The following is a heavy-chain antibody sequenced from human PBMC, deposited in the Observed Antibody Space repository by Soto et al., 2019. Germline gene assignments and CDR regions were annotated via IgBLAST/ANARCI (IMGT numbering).Heavy chain of an antibody. J-gene: IGHJ6*02. D-gene: IGHD6-19*01. CDR2: IYYSGST. Sequence: SETLSLTCTVSGGSISSSSYYWGWIRQPPGKGLEWFGSIYYSGSTYYNPSLKSRVTISVDTSKNQFSLKLSSVTAADTAVYYCAKSRIAVAGISAYYYYYGMDVWGQGTTVTVSS. CDR3: AKSRIAVAGISAYYYYYGMDV. V-gene: IGHV4-39*01. CDR1: GGSISSSSYY.